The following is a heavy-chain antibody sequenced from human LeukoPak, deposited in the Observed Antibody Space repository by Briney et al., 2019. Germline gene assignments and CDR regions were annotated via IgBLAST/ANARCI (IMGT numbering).Heavy chain of an antibody. CDR1: GYTFSSYG. CDR3: ANGYCTGTSSYAGLDY. CDR2: ISYDGSTK. D-gene: IGHD2-2*01. J-gene: IGHJ4*02. V-gene: IGHV3-30*02. Sequence: GGGLRLSCAASGYTFSSYGMHWVGQAPGKGLEGVAFISYDGSTKYYVGSVRGRFTISRDTSKHPLYLQINRLSAADTPLYFCANGYCTGTSSYAGLDYRGQRTLVTV.